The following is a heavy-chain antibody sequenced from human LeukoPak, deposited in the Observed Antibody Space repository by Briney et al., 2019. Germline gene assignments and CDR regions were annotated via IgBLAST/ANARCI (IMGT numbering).Heavy chain of an antibody. CDR2: IKEDGSEK. Sequence: GGSLRLSCAASGFTFSWFWMSWVRQAPGKGLEWVANIKEDGSEKYYVDSVKGRFTISRDNAKNSLYLQMNSPRVEDTAVYYCARLEAVWGKGTTVTVSP. J-gene: IGHJ6*04. CDR3: ARLEAV. V-gene: IGHV3-7*01. CDR1: GFTFSWFW. D-gene: IGHD3-3*01.